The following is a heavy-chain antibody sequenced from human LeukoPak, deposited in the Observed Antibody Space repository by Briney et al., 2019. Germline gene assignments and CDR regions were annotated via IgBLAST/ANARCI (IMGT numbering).Heavy chain of an antibody. J-gene: IGHJ4*02. CDR3: ARPMVRGVITGFDY. CDR2: IKQDGSEK. D-gene: IGHD3-10*01. Sequence: PGGSLRLSCAASGFTFSSYWMSWVRQAPGKGLEWVANIKQDGSEKYYVDSVKGRFTISRDNAKNSLYLQVNSLRAEDTAVYYCARPMVRGVITGFDYWGQGTLVTVSS. V-gene: IGHV3-7*01. CDR1: GFTFSSYW.